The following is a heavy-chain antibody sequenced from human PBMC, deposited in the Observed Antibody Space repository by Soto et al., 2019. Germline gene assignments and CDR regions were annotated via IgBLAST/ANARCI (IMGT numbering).Heavy chain of an antibody. CDR3: ARSGWYRSFYYHDYMAV. V-gene: IGHV4-59*01. Sequence: PSETLSLTCTVSGGSISSYYWSWIRQPPGKGLEWIGYIYYSGSTNYNPSLKSRVTISVDTSKNQFSLKLSSVTAADTAVYYCARSGWYRSFYYHDYMAVWTRGTTVPVS. D-gene: IGHD6-19*01. J-gene: IGHJ6*03. CDR1: GGSISSYY. CDR2: IYYSGST.